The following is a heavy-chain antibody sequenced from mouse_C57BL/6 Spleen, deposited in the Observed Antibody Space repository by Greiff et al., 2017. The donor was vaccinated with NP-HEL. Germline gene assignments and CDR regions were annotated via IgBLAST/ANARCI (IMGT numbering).Heavy chain of an antibody. Sequence: VQLQQSGAELVRPGASVKLSCKASGYTFTDYYINWVKQRPGQGLAWIARIYPGSGNTYYNEKFKGKATLTAEKSSSTAYMQLSSLTSEDSAVYFCARRCDGYYGGYYFDYWGQGTTLTVSS. CDR1: GYTFTDYY. CDR3: ARRCDGYYGGYYFDY. J-gene: IGHJ2*01. V-gene: IGHV1-76*01. D-gene: IGHD2-3*01. CDR2: IYPGSGNT.